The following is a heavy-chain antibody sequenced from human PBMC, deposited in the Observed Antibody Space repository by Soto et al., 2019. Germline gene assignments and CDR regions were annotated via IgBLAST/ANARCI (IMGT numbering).Heavy chain of an antibody. V-gene: IGHV3-30*03. CDR3: ATARLAFREFTVTHTGAYYYGMDV. CDR1: GFTFSSYG. CDR2: ISYDVSNK. Sequence: PGGSLRLSWAASGFTFSSYGMHWVPQAPGKGLECVAVISYDVSNKYYADSVKGRFTISSDNSKNTRYLQRNSLRAADTAVYYCATARLAFREFTVTHTGAYYYGMDVWGKGTTVTVSS. J-gene: IGHJ6*04. D-gene: IGHD4-4*01.